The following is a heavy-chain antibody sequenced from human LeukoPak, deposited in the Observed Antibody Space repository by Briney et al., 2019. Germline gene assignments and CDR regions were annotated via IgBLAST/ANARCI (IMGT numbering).Heavy chain of an antibody. CDR3: ARGVGYCTNGVCYISLMATTPFYFDY. Sequence: SEALSLTCTVSGGSISSGSYYWGWIRQPPGKGLEWIGSIYYSGSTYYNPSLKSRVTISVDTSKNQFSLKLSSVTAADTAVYYCARGVGYCTNGVCYISLMATTPFYFDYWGQGTLVTVSS. CDR1: GGSISSGSYY. CDR2: IYYSGST. V-gene: IGHV4-39*07. J-gene: IGHJ4*02. D-gene: IGHD2-8*01.